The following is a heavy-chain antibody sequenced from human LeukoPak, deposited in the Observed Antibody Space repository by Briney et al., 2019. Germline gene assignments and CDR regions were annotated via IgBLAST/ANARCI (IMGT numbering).Heavy chain of an antibody. Sequence: GESLKISCKGSGYSFTSYWIGWVRQMPGKGLEWMGIIYPGYSDTRYSPSFQGQVTISADKSITTAYLQWSSLKASDTAIYYCARGGDYFDSSGFYFPLQYWGQGTLVTVSS. D-gene: IGHD3-22*01. J-gene: IGHJ4*02. V-gene: IGHV5-51*01. CDR3: ARGGDYFDSSGFYFPLQY. CDR2: IYPGYSDT. CDR1: GYSFTSYW.